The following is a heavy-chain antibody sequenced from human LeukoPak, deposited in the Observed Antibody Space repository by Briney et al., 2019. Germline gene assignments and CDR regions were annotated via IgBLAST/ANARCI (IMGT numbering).Heavy chain of an antibody. Sequence: SETLSLTCTVSGGSISGSSSYWGWIRQPPGKGLEWIGYIYYSGSTNYNPSLKSRVTISVDTSKNQFSLKLSSVTAADTAVYYCARGRGSGSYYFDYWGQGTLVTVSS. V-gene: IGHV4-61*05. CDR2: IYYSGST. CDR3: ARGRGSGSYYFDY. D-gene: IGHD3-10*01. J-gene: IGHJ4*02. CDR1: GGSISGSSSY.